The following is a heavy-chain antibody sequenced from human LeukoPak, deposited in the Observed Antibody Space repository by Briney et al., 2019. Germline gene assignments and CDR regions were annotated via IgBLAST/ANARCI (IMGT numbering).Heavy chain of an antibody. CDR2: INHTGST. CDR1: GGSISSGLYS. CDR3: ARVRRYSGSENYYYYGMDV. D-gene: IGHD5-12*01. Sequence: SQTLSLTRDVSGGSISSGLYSWSWIRQPLGKGLEWIGYINHTGSTYYNPSLKSRVTISVDRSKNQFSLKLSSVTAADTAVYYCARVRRYSGSENYYYYGMDVWGQGTTVTVSS. V-gene: IGHV4-30-2*01. J-gene: IGHJ6*02.